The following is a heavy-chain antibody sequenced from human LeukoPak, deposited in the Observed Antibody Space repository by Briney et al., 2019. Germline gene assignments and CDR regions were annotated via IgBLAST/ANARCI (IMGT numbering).Heavy chain of an antibody. CDR2: ISAYNGNT. CDR3: ARVRITSYNWFDP. J-gene: IGHJ5*02. D-gene: IGHD1-20*01. Sequence: ASVKVSCTASGYTFTSYGISWVRQAPGQGLEWMGWISAYNGNTNYAQKFQGRVTMTRDTSTSTVYMELSSLRSEDTAVYYCARVRITSYNWFDPWGQGTLVTVSS. CDR1: GYTFTSYG. V-gene: IGHV1-18*01.